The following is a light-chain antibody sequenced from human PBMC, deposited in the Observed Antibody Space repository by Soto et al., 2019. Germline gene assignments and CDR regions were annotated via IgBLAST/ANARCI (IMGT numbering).Light chain of an antibody. J-gene: IGKJ3*01. Sequence: DIQLTQSPSFLSASVGDRVTITCRASQGISSYLAWYQQKPGKAPKLLIYAASTLQSGVPSRFSVSGSGTEFSLKIGSLQHEDFATYYCQQLNHYHLTVCPGTKVDIK. V-gene: IGKV1-9*01. CDR2: AAS. CDR1: QGISSY. CDR3: QQLNHYHLT.